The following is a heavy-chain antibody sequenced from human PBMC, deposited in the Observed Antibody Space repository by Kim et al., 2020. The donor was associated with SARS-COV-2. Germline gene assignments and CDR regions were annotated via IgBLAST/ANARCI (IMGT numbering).Heavy chain of an antibody. Sequence: AASVKGRFTLSRDNSKNTLYLQMNSLRAEDTAVYYCAKGREGYYYVASDYWGQGTLVTVSS. D-gene: IGHD3-22*01. J-gene: IGHJ4*02. CDR3: AKGREGYYYVASDY. V-gene: IGHV3-23*01.